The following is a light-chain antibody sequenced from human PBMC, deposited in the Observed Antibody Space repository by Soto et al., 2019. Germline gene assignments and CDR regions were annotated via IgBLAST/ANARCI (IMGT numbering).Light chain of an antibody. J-gene: IGKJ5*01. CDR1: QGISTY. V-gene: IGKV1-39*01. CDR2: AAS. Sequence: DIQMTQSPSSLSESAGDRVTITCRASQGISTYLNWYQQKPGKAPKLLIYAASSLQSGVPSRFSGSGSGTDFTLTISSLQPEDFATYYCQQSYSRPITFGQGTRLEIK. CDR3: QQSYSRPIT.